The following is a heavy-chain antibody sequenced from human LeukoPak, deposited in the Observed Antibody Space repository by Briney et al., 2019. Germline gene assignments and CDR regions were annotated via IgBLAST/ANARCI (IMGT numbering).Heavy chain of an antibody. CDR2: INHSGST. D-gene: IGHD4-17*01. CDR3: ARQRNDYGDFYFDS. CDR1: GGSFSGYY. V-gene: IGHV4-34*01. Sequence: SETLSLTCAVYGGSFSGYYWSWIRQPPGKGLEWIGEINHSGSTNYNPSLKSRVTISVDTSKNQFSLKLGSVTAADTAVYYCARQRNDYGDFYFDSWGQGTLVTVSS. J-gene: IGHJ4*02.